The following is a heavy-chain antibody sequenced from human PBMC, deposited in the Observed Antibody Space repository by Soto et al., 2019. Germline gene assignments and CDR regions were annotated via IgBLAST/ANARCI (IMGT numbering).Heavy chain of an antibody. Sequence: QLQLQESGSGLVKPSQTLSLTCAVSGGSISSGGYSWSWIRQPPGKGLEWIGYIYHSGSTYYNPSLKSRVTISVDRSKNQFSLKLSSVTAADTAVYYFARASNEDSSGYYADWGQGTLVTVSS. CDR1: GGSISSGGYS. CDR3: ARASNEDSSGYYAD. D-gene: IGHD3-22*01. V-gene: IGHV4-30-2*01. J-gene: IGHJ4*02. CDR2: IYHSGST.